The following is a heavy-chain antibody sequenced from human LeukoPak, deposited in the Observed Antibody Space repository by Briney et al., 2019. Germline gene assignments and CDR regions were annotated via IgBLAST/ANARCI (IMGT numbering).Heavy chain of an antibody. CDR2: INHSGST. CDR3: ARDSYYYDSSGYFQVDY. J-gene: IGHJ4*02. CDR1: GGSFSGYY. Sequence: SETLSLTCAVYGGSFSGYYWSWIRQPPGKGLEWIGEINHSGSTNYNPSLKSRVTVSVDTSKNQFSLKLSSVTAADTAVYYCARDSYYYDSSGYFQVDYWGQGTLVTVSS. D-gene: IGHD3-22*01. V-gene: IGHV4-34*01.